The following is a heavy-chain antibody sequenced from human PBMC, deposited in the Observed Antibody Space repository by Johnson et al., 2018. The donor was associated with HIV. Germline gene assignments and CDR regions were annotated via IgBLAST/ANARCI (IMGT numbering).Heavy chain of an antibody. CDR2: IGTAGDT. D-gene: IGHD6-6*01. CDR3: ANLEYNSTDAFDI. V-gene: IGHV3-13*01. Sequence: VQLVESGGGVVQPGGSLRLSCAASGFTFSNYDLHWVRQATGKGLEWFSAIGTAGDTYYPGSVKGRFTISRENAKNSLYLQMNSLRAEDTAVYYCANLEYNSTDAFDIWGQGTLVTVSS. J-gene: IGHJ3*02. CDR1: GFTFSNYD.